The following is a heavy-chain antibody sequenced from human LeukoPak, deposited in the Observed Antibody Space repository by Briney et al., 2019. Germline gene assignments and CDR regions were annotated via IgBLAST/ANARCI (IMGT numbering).Heavy chain of an antibody. CDR3: ARGISGAGRYYFDY. V-gene: IGHV3-53*01. CDR2: IHSGGST. J-gene: IGHJ4*02. CDR1: GFTVSSNY. D-gene: IGHD6-19*01. Sequence: GGSLRLSCAASGFTVSSNYMSWVRQAPGKGLEWVSVIHSGGSTYYANSVKGRFTFSRDNANNSLFLQMSGLRADDTAVYYCARGISGAGRYYFDYWGQGTLVTVSS.